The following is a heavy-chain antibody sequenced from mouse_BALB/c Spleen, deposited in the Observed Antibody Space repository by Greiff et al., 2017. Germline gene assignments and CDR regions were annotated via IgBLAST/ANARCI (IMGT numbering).Heavy chain of an antibody. CDR1: GYSFTSYY. CDR2: IDPFNGGT. J-gene: IGHJ1*01. D-gene: IGHD2-10*01. Sequence: EVQLQQSGPELMKPGASVKISCKASGYSFTSYYMHWVKQSHGKSLEWIGYIDPFNGGTSYNQKFKGKATLTVDKSSSTAYMHLSSLTSEDSAVYYCARYPTYWYFDVWGAGTTVTVSS. V-gene: IGHV1S135*01. CDR3: ARYPTYWYFDV.